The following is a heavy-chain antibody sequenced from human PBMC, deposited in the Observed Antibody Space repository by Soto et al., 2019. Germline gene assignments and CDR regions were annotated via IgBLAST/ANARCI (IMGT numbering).Heavy chain of an antibody. D-gene: IGHD3-22*01. CDR1: GFTFSSYG. CDR3: ARANDYYDSSGYYYSFDY. V-gene: IGHV3-33*01. J-gene: IGHJ4*02. CDR2: IWYDGSNK. Sequence: QVQLVESGGGVVQPARSLRLSCAASGFTFSSYGMHWVRQAPGKGLEWVAVIWYDGSNKYYADSVKGRFTISRDNSKNTRYLQMNSLRAEDTAVYYCARANDYYDSSGYYYSFDYWGQGTLVTVSS.